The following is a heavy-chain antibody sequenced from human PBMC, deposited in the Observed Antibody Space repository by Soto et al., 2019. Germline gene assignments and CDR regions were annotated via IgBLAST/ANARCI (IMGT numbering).Heavy chain of an antibody. Sequence: QVQLVQSGAEVKKPGASVKVSCKASGGTFRSYVINWVRQAPGQGLEWMGGIIPILGTTYYVQKFQDRVTITEDESTSTAYMELSSLSSEDRAIYYCARAYLDNWNFDLWGRGTLVTVSA. CDR1: GGTFRSYV. J-gene: IGHJ2*01. CDR3: ARAYLDNWNFDL. D-gene: IGHD1-26*01. V-gene: IGHV1-69*01. CDR2: IIPILGTT.